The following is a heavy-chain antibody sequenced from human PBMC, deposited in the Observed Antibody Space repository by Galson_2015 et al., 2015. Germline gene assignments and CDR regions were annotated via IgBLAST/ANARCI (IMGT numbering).Heavy chain of an antibody. V-gene: IGHV3-30-3*01. D-gene: IGHD3-3*01. CDR1: GFTFSSYA. J-gene: IGHJ5*02. CDR3: TRGIYDFWSCYWFAP. CDR2: ISYDGSNK. Sequence: SLRLSCAASGFTFSSYAMHWVRQAPGKGLEWVAVISYDGSNKYYADSVKGRFTISRDDSKSIAYLQMNSLKTEDTAVYYCTRGIYDFWSCYWFAPRGQGTLSPSPQ.